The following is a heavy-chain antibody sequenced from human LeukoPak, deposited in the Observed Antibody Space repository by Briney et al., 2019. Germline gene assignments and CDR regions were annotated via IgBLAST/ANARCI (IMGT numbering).Heavy chain of an antibody. J-gene: IGHJ4*02. CDR1: GVSICSGGYY. D-gene: IGHD4-17*01. CDR3: ARESPYGDDY. CDR2: IYYSGST. Sequence: PSETLSLTSTVSGVSICSGGYYCGWIRQHPGKGLEWIGYIYYSGSTYYNPSLKSRVTISVDTSKNEFSLKLSSVTAADRAVYYCARESPYGDDYWGQGTLVTVSS. V-gene: IGHV4-31*03.